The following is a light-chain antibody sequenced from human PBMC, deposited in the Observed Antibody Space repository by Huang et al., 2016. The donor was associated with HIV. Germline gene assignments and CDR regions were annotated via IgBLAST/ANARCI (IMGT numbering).Light chain of an antibody. CDR2: KTS. V-gene: IGKV1-5*03. J-gene: IGKJ2*01. CDR3: LQSDSYPYT. Sequence: DIQMTQSPSTLSASVGDRVNITCRASQSISSWLAWYQQIPGKAPKLLIYKTSSLESGVPSRFNGSGSGTEFTLTINSLQPGDFATYYCLQSDSYPYTFGQGTKLEIK. CDR1: QSISSW.